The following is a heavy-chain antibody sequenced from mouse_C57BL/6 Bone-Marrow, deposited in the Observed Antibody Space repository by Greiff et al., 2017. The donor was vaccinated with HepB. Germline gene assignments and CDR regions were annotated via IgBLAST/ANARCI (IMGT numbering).Heavy chain of an antibody. J-gene: IGHJ1*03. CDR2: INPNYGTT. D-gene: IGHD1-1*01. V-gene: IGHV1-39*01. Sequence: VQLQQSGPELVKPGASVKISCKASGYSFTDYNMNWVKQSNRKSLEWIGVINPNYGTTSYNQKFKGKATLTVDQSSSTAYMQLNSLTSEDSAVYYCARNYYGSSYWYFDVWGTGTTVTVSS. CDR1: GYSFTDYN. CDR3: ARNYYGSSYWYFDV.